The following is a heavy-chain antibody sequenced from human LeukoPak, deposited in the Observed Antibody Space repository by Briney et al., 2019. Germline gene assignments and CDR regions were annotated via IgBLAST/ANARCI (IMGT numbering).Heavy chain of an antibody. Sequence: GGSLRLSCAASGFTFSSSGMHWVRQAPGKGLEWVAIISYDDSNKYYADSVKGRFTISRDNAKNSLYLQMNSLRAEDTAVYYCARAIVGATIDYWGQGTLVTVSS. J-gene: IGHJ4*02. CDR2: ISYDDSNK. CDR3: ARAIVGATIDY. CDR1: GFTFSSSG. D-gene: IGHD1-26*01. V-gene: IGHV3-30*03.